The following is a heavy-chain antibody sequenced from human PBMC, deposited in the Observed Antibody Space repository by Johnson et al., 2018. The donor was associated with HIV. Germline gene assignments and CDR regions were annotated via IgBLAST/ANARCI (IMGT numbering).Heavy chain of an antibody. CDR3: AKEGRYVEGAFDI. CDR1: GFTFDDYG. CDR2: IRYDGSYK. V-gene: IGHV3-30*02. Sequence: QVQLVESGGGVVRPGGSLRLSCAASGFTFDDYGMHWVRQAPGKGLEWVAFIRYDGSYKYYVDSVKGRFTISRDNSKNTLYLQMNSLRAEDTAVYYCAKEGRYVEGAFDIWGQGTMVTVSS. D-gene: IGHD5-12*01. J-gene: IGHJ3*02.